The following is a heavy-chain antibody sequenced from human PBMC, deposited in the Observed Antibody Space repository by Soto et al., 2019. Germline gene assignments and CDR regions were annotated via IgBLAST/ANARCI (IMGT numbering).Heavy chain of an antibody. J-gene: IGHJ4*02. Sequence: PGGSLRLSCAASGFTFSSYSMNWVRQAPGKGLEWVSSISSSSSYIYYADSVKGRFTISRDNAKNSLYLQMNSLRAEDTAVYYCARDPGGLWQNIDYWGQGTLVTVSS. CDR2: ISSSSSYI. CDR3: ARDPGGLWQNIDY. V-gene: IGHV3-21*01. D-gene: IGHD5-18*01. CDR1: GFTFSSYS.